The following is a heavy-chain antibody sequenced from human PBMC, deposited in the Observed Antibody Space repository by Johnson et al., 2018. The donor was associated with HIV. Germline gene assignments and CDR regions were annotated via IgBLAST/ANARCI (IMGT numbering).Heavy chain of an antibody. V-gene: IGHV3-66*03. J-gene: IGHJ3*02. D-gene: IGHD2-15*01. CDR1: GFTVSSNY. CDR3: ARVAALYDAFDI. Sequence: EQLVESGGGLIQPGGSLRLSCAASGFTVSSNYMNWVRQAPGKGLEWVSVIYSGGSPFYADSVKGRFTISRDNSKNTLYLHINSLRAEDTAVYYCARVAALYDAFDIWGKGTMVTVSS. CDR2: IYSGGSP.